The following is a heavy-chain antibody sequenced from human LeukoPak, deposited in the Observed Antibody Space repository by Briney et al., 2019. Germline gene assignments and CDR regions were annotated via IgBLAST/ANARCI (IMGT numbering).Heavy chain of an antibody. CDR3: ANPAWESY. CDR1: GLTFSRYA. Sequence: GGSLRLSCTASGLTFSRYAMSWVRQAPGKGLEWVSAISASGGSTYYADSVKGRFTISRDNSKNTQYLQMNSLRAEDTAVYYCANPAWESYWGQGTLVTVTS. D-gene: IGHD1-26*01. CDR2: ISASGGST. J-gene: IGHJ4*02. V-gene: IGHV3-23*01.